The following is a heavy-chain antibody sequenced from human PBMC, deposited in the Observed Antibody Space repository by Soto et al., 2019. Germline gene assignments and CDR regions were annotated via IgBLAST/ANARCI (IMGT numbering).Heavy chain of an antibody. CDR1: GGSISSGDYY. V-gene: IGHV4-30-4*01. CDR3: ARDPAYCGGDCYPDYYFDY. J-gene: IGHJ4*02. Sequence: QVQLQESGPGLVKPSQTLSLTCTVSGGSISSGDYYWSWIRQPPGKGLEWIGYIYYSGSTYYNPSLTSRVTISVDTSKNQLSLKLSSVTAADTAVYYCARDPAYCGGDCYPDYYFDYWGQGTLVTVSS. CDR2: IYYSGST. D-gene: IGHD2-21*02.